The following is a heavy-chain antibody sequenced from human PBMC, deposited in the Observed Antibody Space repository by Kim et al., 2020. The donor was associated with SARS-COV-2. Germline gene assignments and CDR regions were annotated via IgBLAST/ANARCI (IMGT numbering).Heavy chain of an antibody. D-gene: IGHD5-18*01. CDR3: AIPGYSYAVDAFDI. V-gene: IGHV1-18*04. CDR1: GYTFTSYG. CDR2: ISAYNGNT. J-gene: IGHJ3*02. Sequence: ASVKVSCKASGYTFTSYGISWVRQAPGQGLEWMGWISAYNGNTNYAQKLQGRVTMTTDTSTSTAYMELRSLRSDDTAVYYCAIPGYSYAVDAFDIWGQGTMVTVSS.